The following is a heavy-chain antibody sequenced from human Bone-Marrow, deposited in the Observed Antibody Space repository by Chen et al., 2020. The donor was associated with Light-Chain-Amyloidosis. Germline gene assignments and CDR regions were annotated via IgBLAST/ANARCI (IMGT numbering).Heavy chain of an antibody. CDR2: SDHEDDKT. Sequence: QVQLVQSGAEVKRPGASVKVSCKVSGDTLTELSVHWVRQPPGKGLEWVGGSDHEDDKTLYSQKFQGSVTMTGDTSTDTAYMELSSLTSDDTAVYFCATRWDAFDIWGQGTLVTVSS. CDR1: GDTLTELS. D-gene: IGHD6-13*01. CDR3: ATRWDAFDI. V-gene: IGHV1-24*01. J-gene: IGHJ3*02.